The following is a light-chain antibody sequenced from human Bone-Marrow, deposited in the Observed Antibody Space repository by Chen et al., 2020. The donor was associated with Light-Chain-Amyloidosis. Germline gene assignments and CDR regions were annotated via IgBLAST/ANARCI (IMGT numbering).Light chain of an antibody. Sequence: ELVLTQSPDTLSLSAGERATLSCTASQSVSTNLAWYQQKPGQAPRLLIYDASNRATGIPARFSGSGSGTDFTLTISGLEPEDFAVYYCQQRTSWPREYTFGQGTKVEIK. CDR1: QSVSTN. CDR2: DAS. V-gene: IGKV3-11*01. J-gene: IGKJ2*01. CDR3: QQRTSWPREYT.